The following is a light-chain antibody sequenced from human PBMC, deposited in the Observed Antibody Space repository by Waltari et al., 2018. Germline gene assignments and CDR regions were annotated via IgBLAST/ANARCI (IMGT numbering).Light chain of an antibody. CDR2: DGS. Sequence: QSALTQPASVSGSPGQSITIPCTGPSSDIGTHYPFSWYQLHPGKAPKLIIFDGSKRPSGVSNRFSASKSDNTASLTISGLQADDEADYFCCSYANTNTFVLFAGGTKVTVL. CDR1: SSDIGTHYP. V-gene: IGLV2-23*01. CDR3: CSYANTNTFVL. J-gene: IGLJ2*01.